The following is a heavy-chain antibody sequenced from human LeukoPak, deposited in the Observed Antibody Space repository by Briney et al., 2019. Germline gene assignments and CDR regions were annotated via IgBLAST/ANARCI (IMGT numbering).Heavy chain of an antibody. D-gene: IGHD3-10*01. CDR2: DYCGGNT. V-gene: IGHV4-61*01. CDR3: ARDHFGSLDS. CDR1: GFSVATDSYC. J-gene: IGHJ4*02. Sequence: ASETLSLTCTVSGFSVATDSYCWGWIRQPPGKGLEWIGYDYCGGNTNYDPSLKRRVTISVDTSKNQFSLTLTSVTAADTAVYFCARDHFGSLDSWGQGILVTVSS.